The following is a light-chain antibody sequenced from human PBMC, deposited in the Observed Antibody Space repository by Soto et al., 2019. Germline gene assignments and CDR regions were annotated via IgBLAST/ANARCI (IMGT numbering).Light chain of an antibody. J-gene: IGKJ2*01. CDR1: QSVTNY. CDR3: QQRDDLYT. Sequence: EIVLTQSPATLSLSPGERATLSCRASQSVTNYVAWYQQKPGQAPRLLIYDASNRATGIPARFSGSGSGTDFTLTISSLEPEDFGVYYCQQRDDLYTFGQATKLEIK. V-gene: IGKV3-11*01. CDR2: DAS.